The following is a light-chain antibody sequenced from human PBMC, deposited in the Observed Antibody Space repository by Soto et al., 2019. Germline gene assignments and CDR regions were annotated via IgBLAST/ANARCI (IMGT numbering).Light chain of an antibody. V-gene: IGLV2-11*01. Sequence: QSALTQPRSVSGSPGQSVTISCTGTSSDIGTYNYVSWYQQHPGKAPKLMIFDVSKRPSGVPDRFSGSKSGNTASLTISGLQAEDEADYHCCSYAGSYAVIFGGGTKVTVL. CDR3: CSYAGSYAVI. J-gene: IGLJ2*01. CDR2: DVS. CDR1: SSDIGTYNY.